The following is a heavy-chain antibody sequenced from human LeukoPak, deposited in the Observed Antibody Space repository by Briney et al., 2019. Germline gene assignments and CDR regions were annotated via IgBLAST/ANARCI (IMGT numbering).Heavy chain of an antibody. J-gene: IGHJ4*02. CDR3: AKGDYDYVWGSYRTYYFDY. Sequence: GGSLRLSCAASGFTFSDYYMSWIRQAPGKGLEWVSAISGSGGSTYYADSVKGRFTISRDNSKNTLYLQMNSLRAEDTAVYYCAKGDYDYVWGSYRTYYFDYWGQGTLVTVSS. CDR1: GFTFSDYY. CDR2: ISGSGGST. D-gene: IGHD3-16*02. V-gene: IGHV3-23*01.